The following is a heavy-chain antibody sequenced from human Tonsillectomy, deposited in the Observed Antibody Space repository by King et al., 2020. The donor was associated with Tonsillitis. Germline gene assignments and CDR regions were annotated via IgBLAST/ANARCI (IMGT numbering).Heavy chain of an antibody. CDR3: TGMLWFGNIASPLDY. D-gene: IGHD3-10*01. Sequence: VQLVESGGGLVQPGRSLRLSCTASGFTFGDYAMSWFRQAPGKGLEWVGFIRSKAYGGTTEYAASVKGRFTISRDDSKSIAYLQMNSLKTEDTAVYYCTGMLWFGNIASPLDYGGQGTLVTVSS. J-gene: IGHJ4*02. CDR1: GFTFGDYA. V-gene: IGHV3-49*03. CDR2: IRSKAYGGTT.